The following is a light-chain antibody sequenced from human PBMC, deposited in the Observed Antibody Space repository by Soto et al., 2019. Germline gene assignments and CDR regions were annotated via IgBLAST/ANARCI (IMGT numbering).Light chain of an antibody. V-gene: IGKV3D-15*01. J-gene: IGKJ5*01. Sequence: EIVLTQSPGTLSVSPGAIATLSWRASQSMSSSYLAWYQQKPGQAPRLLIYDASTRAPGIPARFSGSGSGTEFTLTISSLQSEDFAVYYCQQYNNWPPITFGQGTRLEIK. CDR1: QSMSSSY. CDR3: QQYNNWPPIT. CDR2: DAS.